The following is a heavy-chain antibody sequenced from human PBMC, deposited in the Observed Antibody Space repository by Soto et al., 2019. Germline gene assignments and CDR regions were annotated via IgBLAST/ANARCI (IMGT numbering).Heavy chain of an antibody. Sequence: QVQLVQSGTEVKKPGSSVKVSCKASGDTFSFYTINWVRQAPGLGLEWVGRINPIVSMSNYAQKFKGRVSMTADKTTSPAYLELRSLRSDDTAMYFCAASYGSGYRAFDYWGQGALVIVSS. CDR2: INPIVSMS. CDR3: AASYGSGYRAFDY. CDR1: GDTFSFYT. J-gene: IGHJ4*02. D-gene: IGHD3-10*01. V-gene: IGHV1-69*02.